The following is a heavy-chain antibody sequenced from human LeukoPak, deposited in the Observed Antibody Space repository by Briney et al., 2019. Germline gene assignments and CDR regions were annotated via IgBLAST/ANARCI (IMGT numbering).Heavy chain of an antibody. J-gene: IGHJ4*02. CDR2: ISWNSGSI. CDR1: GFTFGDYA. Sequence: GGSLRLSCTASGFTFGDYAMHWVRQAPGKGLEWVSGISWNSGSIGYADSVKGRFTISRDNAKNSLYLQMNSLRAEDTALYYCARSSWAPPIDYWGQGTLVTVSS. V-gene: IGHV3-9*01. D-gene: IGHD1-26*01. CDR3: ARSSWAPPIDY.